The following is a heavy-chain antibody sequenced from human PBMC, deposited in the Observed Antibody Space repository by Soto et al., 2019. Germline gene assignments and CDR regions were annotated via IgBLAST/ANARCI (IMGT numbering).Heavy chain of an antibody. Sequence: GESLKLSCKGSGYSFTTYCIGWVRQTPGKGLEWMGIIYPGDSDTSYRPSFQGQVTISTDKSINTPYPQWSSLKASDTAVYYCTRGRTGYYFDYWGQATLVTVSS. D-gene: IGHD3-9*01. J-gene: IGHJ4*02. CDR2: IYPGDSDT. CDR3: TRGRTGYYFDY. V-gene: IGHV5-51*01. CDR1: GYSFTTYC.